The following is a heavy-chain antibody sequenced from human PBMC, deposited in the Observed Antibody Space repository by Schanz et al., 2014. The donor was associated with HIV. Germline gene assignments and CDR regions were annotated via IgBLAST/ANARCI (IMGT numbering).Heavy chain of an antibody. CDR3: AQMGAFAAFDI. D-gene: IGHD3-16*01. CDR1: GFNFNSYG. J-gene: IGHJ3*02. V-gene: IGHV3-NL1*01. CDR2: ITDSGDKT. Sequence: QEQLVESGGGVVQPGRSLRLSCVASGFNFNSYGMHWVRQAPGKGLQWVSSITDSGDKTDYTDSVKGRFTISRDNSRNTLFLQMDSLRVDDTAVYYCAQMGAFAAFDIWGHGTVVTVSP.